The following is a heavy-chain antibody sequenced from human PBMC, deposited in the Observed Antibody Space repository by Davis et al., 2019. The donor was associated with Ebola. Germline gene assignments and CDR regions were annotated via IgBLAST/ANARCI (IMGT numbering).Heavy chain of an antibody. V-gene: IGHV3-48*01. D-gene: IGHD6-19*01. J-gene: IGHJ4*02. CDR1: GFTFSSYW. Sequence: GESLKISCAASGFTFSSYWMSWVRQAPGKGLEWVSYISSSGSTIYYADSVKGRFTISRENAKNSLYLQMNSLRAEDTAVYYCARDYSSGWYGIPYWGQGTLVTVSS. CDR2: ISSSGSTI. CDR3: ARDYSSGWYGIPY.